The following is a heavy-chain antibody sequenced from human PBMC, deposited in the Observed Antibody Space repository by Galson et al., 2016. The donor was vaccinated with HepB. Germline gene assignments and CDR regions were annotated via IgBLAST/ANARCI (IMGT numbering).Heavy chain of an antibody. CDR3: AKVTRDWDPLPNGC. Sequence: SLRLSCAASGFTFSTYWMNWVRQAPGKGLEWVANIKQDGSEKYYVDSVKGRFTISRDNAKHSLYLQMNSLRAEDTAVYYCAKVTRDWDPLPNGCWGQGTLVTVSS. CDR1: GFTFSTYW. D-gene: IGHD2-8*01. CDR2: IKQDGSEK. J-gene: IGHJ4*02. V-gene: IGHV3-7*01.